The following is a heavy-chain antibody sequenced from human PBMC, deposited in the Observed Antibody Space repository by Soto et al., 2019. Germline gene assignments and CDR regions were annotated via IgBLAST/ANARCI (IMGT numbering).Heavy chain of an antibody. CDR2: IYYSGST. J-gene: IGHJ5*02. CDR3: ARVYWSGYQNWLDP. V-gene: IGHV4-59*01. Sequence: PSETLSLTCTVSGGSISSYYWSGIRQPPGKGLEWIGYIYYSGSTNYNPSLKSRVTISVDTSKNQFSLKLSSVTAADTAVYYCARVYWSGYQNWLDPWGQGTMVPVSS. D-gene: IGHD3-3*01. CDR1: GGSISSYY.